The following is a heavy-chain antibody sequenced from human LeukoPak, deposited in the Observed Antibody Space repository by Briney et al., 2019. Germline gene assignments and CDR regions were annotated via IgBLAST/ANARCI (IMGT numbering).Heavy chain of an antibody. D-gene: IGHD3-22*01. CDR2: IYTSGST. Sequence: SQTLSLTCTVSGGSISSGSYYWSWIRQPAGKGLEWIGRIYTSGSTNYNPSLKSRVTISVDTSKNQFPLKLSSVTAADTAVYYCAREHDRSGYSIGHYFDYWGQGTLVTVSS. V-gene: IGHV4-61*02. J-gene: IGHJ4*02. CDR1: GGSISSGSYY. CDR3: AREHDRSGYSIGHYFDY.